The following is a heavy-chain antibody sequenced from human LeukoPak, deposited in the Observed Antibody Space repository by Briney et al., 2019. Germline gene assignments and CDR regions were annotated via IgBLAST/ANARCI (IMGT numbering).Heavy chain of an antibody. J-gene: IGHJ4*02. D-gene: IGHD3-9*01. CDR1: GFTFSSYS. CDR2: ISSSSSYI. Sequence: PGGSLRLSCAASGFTFSSYSMNWVRQAPGKGLEWVSSISSSSSYIYYADSVKGRFTISRDNAKNSLYLQMNSLRAEDTAVYYCARDILPFWGDILTGYYTWGQGTLVTVSS. V-gene: IGHV3-21*01. CDR3: ARDILPFWGDILTGYYT.